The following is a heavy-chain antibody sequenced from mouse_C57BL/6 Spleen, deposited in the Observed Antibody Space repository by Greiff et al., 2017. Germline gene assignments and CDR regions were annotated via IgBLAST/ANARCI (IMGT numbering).Heavy chain of an antibody. CDR3: ARSRIYYDYEGPWFAY. V-gene: IGHV8-8*01. CDR2: IWWDDDK. Sequence: QVTLKVSGPGILQPSQTLSLTCSFSGFSLSTFGMGVGWIRQPSGKGLEWLAHIWWDDDKYYNPALKSRLTISKDTSKNQVFLKIANVDTADTATYYCARSRIYYDYEGPWFAYWGQGTLVTVSA. CDR1: GFSLSTFGMG. J-gene: IGHJ3*01. D-gene: IGHD2-4*01.